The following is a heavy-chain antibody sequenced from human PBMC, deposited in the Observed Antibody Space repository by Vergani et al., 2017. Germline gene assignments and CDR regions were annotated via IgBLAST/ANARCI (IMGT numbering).Heavy chain of an antibody. CDR3: ASTAGYSSSWYVPYYFDY. CDR2: IWYDGSNK. Sequence: QVQLVESGGGVVQPGRSLRLSCAASGFTFSSYGMHWVRQAPGKGLEWVAVIWYDGSNKYYADCVKGRFTISRDNSKNTLYLQMNSLRAEDTAVYYCASTAGYSSSWYVPYYFDYWGQGTLVTVSS. J-gene: IGHJ4*02. CDR1: GFTFSSYG. V-gene: IGHV3-33*01. D-gene: IGHD6-13*01.